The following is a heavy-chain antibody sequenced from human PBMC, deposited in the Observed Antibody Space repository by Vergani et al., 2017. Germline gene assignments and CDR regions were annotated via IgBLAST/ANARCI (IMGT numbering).Heavy chain of an antibody. V-gene: IGHV4-61*02. CDR1: GGSVRTSIGYY. CDR3: ARRSGIVYDIFSGTQYVFDF. D-gene: IGHD3-9*01. J-gene: IGHJ4*02. Sequence: QVQLQESGPGLVKPSQTLSLSCTVSGGSVRTSIGYYWTWIRQPAGKTLEWIGEIFSSGTTNYNPSFKNRVTISVDTSNNHFSLRLNSLTAADTAVYYCARRSGIVYDIFSGTQYVFDFWGQGTLVTVSS. CDR2: IFSSGTT.